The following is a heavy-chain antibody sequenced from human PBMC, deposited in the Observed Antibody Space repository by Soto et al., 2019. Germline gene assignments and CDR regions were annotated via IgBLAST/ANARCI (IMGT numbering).Heavy chain of an antibody. J-gene: IGHJ5*02. Sequence: GGSLRLSCAASGFTFSSYAMHWVRQAPGKGLEWVAVISYDGSNKYYADSVKGRFTISRDNSKNTLYLQMNSLRAEDTAVYYCARDRSSSVVVPAATYNWFDPWGQGTLVTVSS. CDR2: ISYDGSNK. D-gene: IGHD2-2*01. V-gene: IGHV3-30-3*01. CDR1: GFTFSSYA. CDR3: ARDRSSSVVVPAATYNWFDP.